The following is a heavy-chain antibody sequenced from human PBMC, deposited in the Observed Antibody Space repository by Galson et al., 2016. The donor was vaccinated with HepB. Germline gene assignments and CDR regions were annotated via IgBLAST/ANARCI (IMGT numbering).Heavy chain of an antibody. D-gene: IGHD2-21*02. CDR1: GFTFSSYG. V-gene: IGHV3-33*01. Sequence: SLRLSCAASGFTFSSYGMHWVRQAPGKGLEWVAVIWYDGSNKYYADSVKGRFTISRDNSKNTLYLQMNSLRAEDTAVYYCARSRGRPPYCGGDCLLLDPWGQGTLVTVSS. CDR3: ARSRGRPPYCGGDCLLLDP. CDR2: IWYDGSNK. J-gene: IGHJ5*02.